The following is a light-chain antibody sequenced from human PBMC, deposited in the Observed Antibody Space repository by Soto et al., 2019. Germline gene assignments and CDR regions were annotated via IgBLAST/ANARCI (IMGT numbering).Light chain of an antibody. CDR1: SSDIGTYHY. CDR3: SSYTDGSTVI. J-gene: IGLJ2*01. Sequence: QSALTQPASVSGSPGQLITISCTGTSSDIGTYHYVSWYQQYPGKAPKLIIFDVNSRPSGVSERFLGSKSGNTASLAVSGLQAEDEADYYCSSYTDGSTVIFGGGTKLTVL. CDR2: DVN. V-gene: IGLV2-14*03.